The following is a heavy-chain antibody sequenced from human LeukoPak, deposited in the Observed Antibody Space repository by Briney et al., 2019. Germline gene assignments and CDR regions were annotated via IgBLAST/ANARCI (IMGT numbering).Heavy chain of an antibody. J-gene: IGHJ4*02. CDR2: IYYSGST. V-gene: IGHV4-59*08. D-gene: IGHD6-19*01. CDR3: ARQPRGSQWLVSYFDY. CDR1: GGSISSYY. Sequence: SETLSLTCTVSGGSISSYYWSWIRQPPGKGLEWIGFIYYSGSTNYNPSLKSRVTISVDTSKNQFSLKLSSVTAADTAVYYCARQPRGSQWLVSYFDYWGQGTLVTVSS.